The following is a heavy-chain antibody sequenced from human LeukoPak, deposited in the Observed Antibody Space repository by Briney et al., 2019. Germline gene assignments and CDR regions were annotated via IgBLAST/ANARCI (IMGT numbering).Heavy chain of an antibody. CDR2: ISSGSSTI. D-gene: IGHD3-22*01. Sequence: GGSLRLSCAASGYTFSNSNMNWVRQAPGKGPEWLSYISSGSSTIYYADSVKGRFTISRENAKNSLYLQMNSLSAEDTAVYYCARGSGYFFNDWGQGTLVTVS. CDR1: GYTFSNSN. J-gene: IGHJ4*02. V-gene: IGHV3-48*04. CDR3: ARGSGYFFND.